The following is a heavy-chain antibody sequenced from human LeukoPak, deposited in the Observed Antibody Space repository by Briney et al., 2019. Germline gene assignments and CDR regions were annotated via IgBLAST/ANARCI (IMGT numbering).Heavy chain of an antibody. D-gene: IGHD3-3*01. J-gene: IGHJ6*02. CDR1: GFTFSSYA. CDR2: ISYDGSNK. Sequence: GGSLRLSCAASGFTFSSYAMHWVRQAPGKGLEWVAVISYDGSNKYYADSVKGRFAISRDNSKNTLYLQMNSLRAGDTAVYYCARDRFLEWLLMIRNYYYGMDVWGQGTTVTVSS. CDR3: ARDRFLEWLLMIRNYYYGMDV. V-gene: IGHV3-30*09.